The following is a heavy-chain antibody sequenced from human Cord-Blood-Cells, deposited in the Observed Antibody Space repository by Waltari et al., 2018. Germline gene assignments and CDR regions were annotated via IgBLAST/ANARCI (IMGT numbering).Heavy chain of an antibody. CDR1: GYTFTSYG. V-gene: IGHV1-18*01. CDR2: ISAYNGNT. D-gene: IGHD3-3*01. Sequence: QVQLVQSGAEVKKPGASVKVSCKASGYTFTSYGISWVRQAPGQGLEWMGWISAYNGNTNYAQKLQGRVTMTTDPSTSTAYMELRSLRSDDTAVYYCARPTYYDFWSGYYDAFDIWGQGTIVIVSS. J-gene: IGHJ3*02. CDR3: ARPTYYDFWSGYYDAFDI.